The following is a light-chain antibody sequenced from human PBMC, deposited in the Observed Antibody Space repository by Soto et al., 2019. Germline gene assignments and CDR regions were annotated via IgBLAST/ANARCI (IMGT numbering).Light chain of an antibody. CDR1: QSISSH. J-gene: IGKJ1*01. CDR2: AAS. V-gene: IGKV3-15*01. CDR3: QQYNQWPRT. Sequence: EIVMTQSPATLSVSPGDGATLSCRASQSISSHLGWYQQKPGQAPRLLIYAASIRATGVPDRFSGSGSGAEFTLTISSLQSEDFAVYYCQQYNQWPRTFGAGTKVEIK.